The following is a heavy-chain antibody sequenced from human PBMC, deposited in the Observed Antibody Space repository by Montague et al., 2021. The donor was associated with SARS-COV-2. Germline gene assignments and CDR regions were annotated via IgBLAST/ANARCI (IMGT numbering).Heavy chain of an antibody. CDR2: IYNSGSN. D-gene: IGHD2/OR15-2a*01. J-gene: IGHJ5*02. Sequence: SETLSLTCSVSGGSISSYYWSWIRQPAGKGLEWIGRIYNSGSNNFNPSLKSRVTMSVETPKNQFSLKRSSVTAADTAVYYCARDVGVPLSPPYSWFDPWGQGTMVTVSS. V-gene: IGHV4-4*07. CDR3: ARDVGVPLSPPYSWFDP. CDR1: GGSISSYY.